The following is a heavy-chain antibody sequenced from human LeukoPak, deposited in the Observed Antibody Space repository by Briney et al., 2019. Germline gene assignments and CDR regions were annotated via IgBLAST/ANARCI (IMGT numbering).Heavy chain of an antibody. J-gene: IGHJ4*02. CDR1: GGSISSCSYY. Sequence: SETLSLTCTVSGGSISSCSYYWSWIRQPAGKGLEWIGRIYTSGSTNYNPSLKSRVTISVDPSKNQFSLKLSSVTATDTAVYYCAREVWSSGFVGSDYWGQGTLVTVSA. V-gene: IGHV4-61*02. D-gene: IGHD3-22*01. CDR3: AREVWSSGFVGSDY. CDR2: IYTSGST.